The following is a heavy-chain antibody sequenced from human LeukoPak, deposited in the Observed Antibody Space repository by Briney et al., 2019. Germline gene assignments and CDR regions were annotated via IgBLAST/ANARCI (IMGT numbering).Heavy chain of an antibody. CDR2: IYYSGST. V-gene: IGHV4-31*03. Sequence: SETLSLTCTVSGGSISSGGYYWSWIRQHPGKGLEWIGYIYYSGSTYYNPSLKSRVTISVDTSKNQFSLKLSSVTAADTAVYYCARDRSNYYNDAFDIWGQGTMVTVSS. J-gene: IGHJ3*02. D-gene: IGHD3-3*01. CDR3: ARDRSNYYNDAFDI. CDR1: GGSISSGGYY.